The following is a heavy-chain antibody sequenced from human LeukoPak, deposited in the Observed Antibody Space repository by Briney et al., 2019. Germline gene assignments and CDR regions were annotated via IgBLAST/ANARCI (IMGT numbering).Heavy chain of an antibody. J-gene: IGHJ5*02. D-gene: IGHD2-15*01. Sequence: PSETLSLTCAVYGVSFSGYYWSWIRQPPGKGLEWIGEINHSGSTNYNPSLKSRVTISVDTSKNQFSLKLSSVTAADTAVYCCARGSRYCSGGSCYPGVNWFDPWGQGTLVTVSS. CDR3: ARGSRYCSGGSCYPGVNWFDP. V-gene: IGHV4-34*01. CDR1: GVSFSGYY. CDR2: INHSGST.